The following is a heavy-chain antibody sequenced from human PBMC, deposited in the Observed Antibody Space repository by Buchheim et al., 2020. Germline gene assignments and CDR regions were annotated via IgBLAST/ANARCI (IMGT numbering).Heavy chain of an antibody. CDR3: ARELVVASAEYFDY. Sequence: EVQLVESGGGLVQPGGSLRLSCAASGFTFNNFWMSWVRQAPGKGPEWVANIKEDGREKYYPDSVRGRFTISRDNTKNLLYLQMNSLRAEDTAVYYCARELVVASAEYFDYWSLGIL. V-gene: IGHV3-7*01. J-gene: IGHJ4*02. CDR1: GFTFNNFW. CDR2: IKEDGREK. D-gene: IGHD2-8*02.